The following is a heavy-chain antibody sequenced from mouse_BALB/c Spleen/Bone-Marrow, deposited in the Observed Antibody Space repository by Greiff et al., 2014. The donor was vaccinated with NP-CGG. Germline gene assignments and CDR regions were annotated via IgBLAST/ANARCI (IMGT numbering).Heavy chain of an antibody. Sequence: VQLQQSGPELVRPGVSVKISCKGSGYCFTDYAMHWVKESHAKSLEWIGVISTYSGNIYYNQKFKGKATMTVDKSSSTAYMDLESLTFEYEAIYYYDCGGWSDALDYWGQGTSVTVSP. CDR1: GYCFTDYA. J-gene: IGHJ4*01. CDR3: DCGGWSDALDY. CDR2: ISTYSGNI. V-gene: IGHV1-67*01. D-gene: IGHD1-1*02.